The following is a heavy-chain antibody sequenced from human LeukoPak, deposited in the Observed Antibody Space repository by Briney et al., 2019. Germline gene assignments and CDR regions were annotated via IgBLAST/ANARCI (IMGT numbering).Heavy chain of an antibody. CDR2: INPNSGGT. V-gene: IGHV1-2*02. J-gene: IGHJ6*03. CDR1: GGTFSSYA. CDR3: ARVHPAVAGDYYYYYMDV. Sequence: ASVKVSCKASGGTFSSYAISWVRQAPGQGLEWMGWINPNSGGTNYAQKFQGRVTMTRDTSISTAYMELSRLRSDDTAVYYCARVHPAVAGDYYYYYMDVWGKGTMVTVSS. D-gene: IGHD6-19*01.